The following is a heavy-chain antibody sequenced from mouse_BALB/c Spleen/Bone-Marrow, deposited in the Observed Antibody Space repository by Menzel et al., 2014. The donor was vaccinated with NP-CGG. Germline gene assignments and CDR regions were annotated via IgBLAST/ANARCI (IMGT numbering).Heavy chain of an antibody. Sequence: VHLVESGPGLVAPSQRLSITCSVSGFSLTSYGLHWVRQPPGKGLEWLGVIWAGGSTNYNSALMSRLSISKDSSKSQVFLKMNSLQTDDTAMYYCARAQLGCFAYWGQGTLVTVSA. CDR3: ARAQLGCFAY. D-gene: IGHD4-1*02. CDR2: IWAGGST. CDR1: GFSLTSYG. V-gene: IGHV2-9*02. J-gene: IGHJ3*01.